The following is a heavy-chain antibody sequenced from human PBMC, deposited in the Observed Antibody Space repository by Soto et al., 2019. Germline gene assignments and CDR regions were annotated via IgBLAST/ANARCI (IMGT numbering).Heavy chain of an antibody. D-gene: IGHD3-22*01. CDR2: IYYSGST. CDR3: ASGSRYYYDSSGYYNY. CDR1: GGSISSYY. J-gene: IGHJ4*02. Sequence: QVQLQESGPGLVKPSETLSLTCTVSGGSISSYYWSCIRQPPGKGLEWIGYIYYSGSTNYNPSLKSRATISVDTSKNQFSLKLSSVTAADTAVYYCASGSRYYYDSSGYYNYWGQGTLVTVSS. V-gene: IGHV4-59*01.